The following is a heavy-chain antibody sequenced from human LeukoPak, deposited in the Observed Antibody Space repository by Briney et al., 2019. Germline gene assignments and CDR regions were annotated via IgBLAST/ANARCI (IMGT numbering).Heavy chain of an antibody. D-gene: IGHD4-23*01. Sequence: PSETLSLTCTVSGGSISSSSYYWGWIRQPPGTGLEWIVSIYYSGSTYYNPSLKSRVTISVDTSKNQFSLKLSSVTAADTAVYYCARHYATVVKRGTFDYWGQGTLVTVSS. J-gene: IGHJ4*02. CDR3: ARHYATVVKRGTFDY. V-gene: IGHV4-39*01. CDR1: GGSISSSSYY. CDR2: IYYSGST.